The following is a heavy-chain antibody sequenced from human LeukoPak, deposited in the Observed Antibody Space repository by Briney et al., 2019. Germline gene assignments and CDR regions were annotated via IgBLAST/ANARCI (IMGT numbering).Heavy chain of an antibody. D-gene: IGHD3-22*01. CDR3: ARGSYYYYYDSSGYEGTGFDY. CDR1: GYSISSGHY. J-gene: IGHJ4*02. Sequence: PSETLSLTCTVSGYSISSGHYWGWIRQPPGKGLEWIGRNYTSGSTNYNPSLKSRVTMSVDTSKNQFSLKLSSVTAADTAVYYCARGSYYYYYDSSGYEGTGFDYWGQGTLVTVSS. V-gene: IGHV4-38-2*02. CDR2: NYTSGST.